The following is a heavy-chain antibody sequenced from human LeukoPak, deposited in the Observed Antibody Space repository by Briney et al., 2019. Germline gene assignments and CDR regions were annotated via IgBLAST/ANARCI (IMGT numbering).Heavy chain of an antibody. Sequence: PGGPLRLSCAASGFTFRSYWMPWVRQAPGKGLVWFSRINSDGSSTSYADSVKGRFTTSRDNAKNTLYLQMNSLRAEDTAVYYCARDPGAYEAFDYWGQGTLVTVSS. D-gene: IGHD1-14*01. CDR3: ARDPGAYEAFDY. V-gene: IGHV3-74*01. CDR1: GFTFRSYW. CDR2: INSDGSST. J-gene: IGHJ4*02.